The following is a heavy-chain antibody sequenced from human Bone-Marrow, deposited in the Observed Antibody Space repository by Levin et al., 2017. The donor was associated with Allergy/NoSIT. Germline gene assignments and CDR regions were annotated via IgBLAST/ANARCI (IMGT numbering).Heavy chain of an antibody. CDR2: IRQDGSEK. CDR3: ATSTDSAYPLNWFDS. CDR1: GFNFNKYW. Sequence: HPGGSLRLSCAGSGFNFNKYWMSWVRQAPGKGLEWVANIRQDGSEKYYLDSVKGRFTISRDNAKKSVYLQMTFLSAEDTAMYYCATSTDSAYPLNWFDSWGQGTLVSVSS. J-gene: IGHJ5*01. D-gene: IGHD5-12*01. V-gene: IGHV3-7*02.